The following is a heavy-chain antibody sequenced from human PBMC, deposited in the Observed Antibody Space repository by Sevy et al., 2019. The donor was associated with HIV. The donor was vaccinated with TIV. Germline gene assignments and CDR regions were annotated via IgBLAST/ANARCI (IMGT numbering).Heavy chain of an antibody. CDR3: ARGGAYYDILTGYYYYGMDV. CDR2: IYYSGST. J-gene: IGHJ6*02. Sequence: SETLSLTCTVSGGSISSYYWSWIRQPPGKGLEWIGYIYYSGSTNYNPALKSRVTISVDTSKNQFSLKLSSVTAADTAVYYCARGGAYYDILTGYYYYGMDVWGQGTTVTVSS. D-gene: IGHD3-9*01. CDR1: GGSISSYY. V-gene: IGHV4-59*01.